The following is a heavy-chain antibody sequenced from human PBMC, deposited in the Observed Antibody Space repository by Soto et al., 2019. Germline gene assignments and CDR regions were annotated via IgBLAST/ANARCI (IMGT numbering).Heavy chain of an antibody. J-gene: IGHJ5*02. D-gene: IGHD6-19*01. CDR3: ARGGQQWLATRWFDP. CDR1: GGSFSGYY. CDR2: INHSGST. V-gene: IGHV4-34*01. Sequence: LSLTCAVYGGSFSGYYWSWIRQPPGKGLEWIGEINHSGSTSYNPSLKSRVTISVDTSKNQFSLKLSSVTAADTAVYYCARGGQQWLATRWFDPWGQGTLVTVSS.